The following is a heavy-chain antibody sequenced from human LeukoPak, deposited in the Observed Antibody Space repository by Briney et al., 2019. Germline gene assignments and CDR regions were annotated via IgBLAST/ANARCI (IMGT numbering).Heavy chain of an antibody. V-gene: IGHV4-4*07. CDR2: FYSSESI. CDR3: AGGDSGWYGFDY. CDR1: GVSISSYY. J-gene: IGHJ4*02. Sequence: SETLSLTCTVSGVSISSYYWSWIRQSAGKGLEWIGRFYSSESINYNPSLKSRATMSVDTSKNQFSLKLSSMTAADTAVYYCAGGDSGWYGFDYWGQGTLVTVSS. D-gene: IGHD6-19*01.